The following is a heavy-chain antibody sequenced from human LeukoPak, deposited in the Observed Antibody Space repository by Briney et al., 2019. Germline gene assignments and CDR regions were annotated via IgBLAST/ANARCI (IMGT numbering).Heavy chain of an antibody. V-gene: IGHV4-59*01. J-gene: IGHJ4*02. CDR3: ARDPSGSYVFDY. CDR2: IYYSGST. CDR1: GGSIRSYY. Sequence: SETLSLTCTVSGGSIRSYYWSWIRQPPGKGLEWIGYIYYSGSTNYNPSLKSRVTISVDTSKNQFSLKLSSVTAADTAVYYCARDPSGSYVFDYWGQGTLVTVSS. D-gene: IGHD1-26*01.